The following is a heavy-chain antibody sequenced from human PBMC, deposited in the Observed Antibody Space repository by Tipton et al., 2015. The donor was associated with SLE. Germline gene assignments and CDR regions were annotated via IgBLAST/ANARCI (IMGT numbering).Heavy chain of an antibody. CDR1: GGSISSGSYY. CDR2: IYTSGST. J-gene: IGHJ5*02. CDR3: ARVGSRDQP. Sequence: TLSLTCTVSGGSISSGSYYWSWIRQPAGKGLEWFGRIYTSGSTNYNPSLKSRVTISVDTSKNQFSLKLSSVTAADTAVYYCARVGSRDQPWGQGTLVTVSS. D-gene: IGHD3-10*01. V-gene: IGHV4-61*02.